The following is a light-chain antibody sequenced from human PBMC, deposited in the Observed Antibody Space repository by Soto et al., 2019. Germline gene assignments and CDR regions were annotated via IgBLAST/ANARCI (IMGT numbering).Light chain of an antibody. CDR2: EVS. CDR1: TTDVGGYDY. J-gene: IGLJ1*01. CDR3: SSYSISNDYV. V-gene: IGLV2-14*01. Sequence: QSGLPHPASVPWSPGHSITISCTGTTTDVGGYDYVSWYQLHPGKAPKLMIFEVSNRPSGVSYRFSGSKSGNMASLTISGPQVEDEADYFCSSYSISNDYVFGTGTKVTVL.